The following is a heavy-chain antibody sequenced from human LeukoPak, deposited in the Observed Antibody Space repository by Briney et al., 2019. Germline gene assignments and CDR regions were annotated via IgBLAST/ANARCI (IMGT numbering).Heavy chain of an antibody. J-gene: IGHJ4*02. CDR2: ISSSSSYI. D-gene: IGHD4-17*01. CDR1: GFTFSSYT. Sequence: PGGSLRLSCAASGFTFSSYTMNWVRQVPGKGLEWVSSISSSSSYIYYADSVKGRFTIPRDNAKNSLYLQMNSLRAEDTAVYYCARDRRTVTTSDYWGQGTLVTVSS. V-gene: IGHV3-21*01. CDR3: ARDRRTVTTSDY.